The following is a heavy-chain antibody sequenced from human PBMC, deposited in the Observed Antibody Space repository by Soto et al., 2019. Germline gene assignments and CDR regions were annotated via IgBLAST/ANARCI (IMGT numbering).Heavy chain of an antibody. D-gene: IGHD3-22*01. V-gene: IGHV3-66*01. J-gene: IGHJ5*02. CDR2: IYSDGST. Sequence: EVYLVESGGGLVQPGGSLRLSCAASGFSVSSNYMSWVRQTPGKGLEWVSVIYSDGSTYYADSVKGRFTISRDNSKNTLYLQMNRLGTEDPAVYYCARDLINWFDPWGQGTLVTVSS. CDR1: GFSVSSNY. CDR3: ARDLINWFDP.